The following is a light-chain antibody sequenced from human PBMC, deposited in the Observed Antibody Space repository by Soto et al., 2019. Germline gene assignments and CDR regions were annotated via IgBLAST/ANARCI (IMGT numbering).Light chain of an antibody. V-gene: IGKV1-6*01. CDR2: TAS. CDR1: QAIRND. CDR3: LHDYSYPRT. Sequence: AVQITESPSSLFASVVGRVMITWRASQAIRNDLGWYQQKPGKAPKLLIYTASTLQSGVPSRFSGSGSGADFTLTIRSLQPEDSATYYCLHDYSYPRTFGQGTKVDIK. J-gene: IGKJ1*01.